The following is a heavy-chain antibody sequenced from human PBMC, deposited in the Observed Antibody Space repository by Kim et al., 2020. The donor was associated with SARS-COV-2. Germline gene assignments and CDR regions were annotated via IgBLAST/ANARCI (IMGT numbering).Heavy chain of an antibody. D-gene: IGHD3-3*01. J-gene: IGHJ2*01. CDR1: GYTFTGYY. Sequence: ASVKVSCKASGYTFTGYYMHWVRQAPGQGLEWMGWINPNSGGTNYAQKFQGRVTMTRDTSISTAYMELSRLRSDDTAVYYCARDYDFWSGYTYWYFDLWGRGTLVTVSS. CDR2: INPNSGGT. CDR3: ARDYDFWSGYTYWYFDL. V-gene: IGHV1-2*02.